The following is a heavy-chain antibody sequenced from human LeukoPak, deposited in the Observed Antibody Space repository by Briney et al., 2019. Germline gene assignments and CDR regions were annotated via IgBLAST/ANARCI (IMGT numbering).Heavy chain of an antibody. CDR2: ISGSGGST. Sequence: PGGSLRLSCAASGFTFSSYAMSWVRQAPGKGLEWASAISGSGGSTYYADSVKGRFTISRDNSKNTLYLQMNSLRAEDTAVYYCAKDVSGYYETFFDYWGQGTLVTVSS. V-gene: IGHV3-23*01. CDR3: AKDVSGYYETFFDY. D-gene: IGHD3-22*01. CDR1: GFTFSSYA. J-gene: IGHJ4*02.